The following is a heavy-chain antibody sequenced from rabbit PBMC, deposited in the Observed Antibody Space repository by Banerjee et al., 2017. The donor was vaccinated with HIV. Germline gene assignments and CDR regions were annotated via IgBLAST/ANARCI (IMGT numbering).Heavy chain of an antibody. CDR2: IYGGSSDYT. CDR1: GFSFSSGYW. Sequence: QEQLEESGGDLVKPEGSLTLTCTASGFSFSSGYWICWVRQAPGKGLEWIACIYGGSSDYTHYANWAKGRFTFSKTSSTTVTLQMTSLTAADTATYFCARRAGYEDGGYAGFNLWGPGTLVTVS. J-gene: IGHJ4*01. V-gene: IGHV1S45*01. CDR3: ARRAGYEDGGYAGFNL. D-gene: IGHD6-1*01.